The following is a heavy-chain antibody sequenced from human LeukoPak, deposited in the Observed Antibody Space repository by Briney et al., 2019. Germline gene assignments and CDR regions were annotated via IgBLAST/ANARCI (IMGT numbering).Heavy chain of an antibody. J-gene: IGHJ4*02. V-gene: IGHV3-23*01. CDR3: AKNVVVKRYIDY. CDR2: ISGSGRTT. D-gene: IGHD2-15*01. CDR1: GFTFGNHA. Sequence: GGSLRLSCAASGFTFGNHAMSWVRQTPGKGLQWVSVISGSGRTTEYADSVKGRFTISRDNSKNTLSLQMNSLRVEDTAIYYCAKNVVVKRYIDYWGQGTLVTVSS.